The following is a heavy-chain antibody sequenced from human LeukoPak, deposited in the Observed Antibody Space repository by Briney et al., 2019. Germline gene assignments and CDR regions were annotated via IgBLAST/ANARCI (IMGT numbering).Heavy chain of an antibody. J-gene: IGHJ5*02. V-gene: IGHV4-59*11. CDR2: IHYSGST. CDR3: ARLAAAGIQYRFDR. D-gene: IGHD6-13*01. CDR1: GESISGHY. Sequence: PSETLSLTCTVSGESISGHYWSWIRQPPGKGLDWIGNIHYSGSTKYNPSLKSRVTISLDTSKNQFSLKLSSVTAADTAVYFCARLAAAGIQYRFDRWGQGTLVTVSS.